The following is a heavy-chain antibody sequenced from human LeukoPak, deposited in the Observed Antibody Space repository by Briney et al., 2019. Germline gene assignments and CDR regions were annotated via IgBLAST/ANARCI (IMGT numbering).Heavy chain of an antibody. J-gene: IGHJ4*02. CDR3: AGSAPYCSSTSCFLDY. CDR1: GYTFTSYG. Sequence: ASVKVSCKASGYTFTSYGISWVRQAPGQGLEWMGWISAYNGNTNYAQKLQGRVTMTTDTSTSTAYMELRSLRSDDTAVYYCAGSAPYCSSTSCFLDYWGQGTLVTVSS. CDR2: ISAYNGNT. V-gene: IGHV1-18*01. D-gene: IGHD2-2*01.